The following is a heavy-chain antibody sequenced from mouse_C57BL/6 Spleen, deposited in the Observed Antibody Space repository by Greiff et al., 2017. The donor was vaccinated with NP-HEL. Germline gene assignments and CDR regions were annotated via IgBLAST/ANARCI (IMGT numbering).Heavy chain of an antibody. CDR3: ARHATVATRYFDV. D-gene: IGHD1-1*01. CDR1: GFSLTSYG. V-gene: IGHV2-6-1*01. Sequence: VKLMESGPGLVAPSQRLSITCTVSGFSLTSYGVHWVRQPPGKGLEWLVVIWSDGSTTYNSALKSRLSISKDNSKSQVFLKMNSLQTDDTAMYYCARHATVATRYFDVWGTGTTVTVSS. J-gene: IGHJ1*03. CDR2: IWSDGST.